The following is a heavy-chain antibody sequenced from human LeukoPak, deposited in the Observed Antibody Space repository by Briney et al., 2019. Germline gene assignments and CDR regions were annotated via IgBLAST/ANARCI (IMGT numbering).Heavy chain of an antibody. V-gene: IGHV3-74*01. Sequence: GGSLRLSCAASGFTFSSYWMHWVRQAPGKGLVWVSRINSDGSSTSYADSVKGRFTISRDDAKNTLYLQMNSLRAEDTAVYYCARRGIESPLGYWGQGTLVTVSS. CDR3: ARRGIESPLGY. CDR2: INSDGSST. J-gene: IGHJ4*02. D-gene: IGHD6-13*01. CDR1: GFTFSSYW.